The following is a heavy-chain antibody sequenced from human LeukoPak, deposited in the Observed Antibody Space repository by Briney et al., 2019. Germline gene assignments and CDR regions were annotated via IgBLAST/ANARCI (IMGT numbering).Heavy chain of an antibody. D-gene: IGHD6-13*01. Sequence: PGGSLRLSCAASGFTFNNAWMSWVRQAPGKGLEWVGHIKTKSDGGTTDNAAPVKGRFTISRDNSKNTLYLQMNSLRAEDTAVYYCASTGYSSSWVLGADAFDIWGQGTMVTVSS. CDR2: IKTKSDGGTT. CDR1: GFTFNNAW. V-gene: IGHV3-15*01. J-gene: IGHJ3*02. CDR3: ASTGYSSSWVLGADAFDI.